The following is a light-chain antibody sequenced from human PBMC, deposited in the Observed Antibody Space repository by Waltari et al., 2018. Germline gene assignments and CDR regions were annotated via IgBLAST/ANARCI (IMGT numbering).Light chain of an antibody. CDR1: QGISSY. CDR3: QQLKSFPYT. CDR2: DAS. J-gene: IGKJ2*01. V-gene: IGKV1-9*01. Sequence: DIQLTQSPSFLSASVGDRVTITCRASQGISSYLAWYQQKPGKAPQILVYDASALQSWVPSRFSGSGSGTEFTLTISSLQPEDFATYYCQQLKSFPYTFGQGTKLEIK.